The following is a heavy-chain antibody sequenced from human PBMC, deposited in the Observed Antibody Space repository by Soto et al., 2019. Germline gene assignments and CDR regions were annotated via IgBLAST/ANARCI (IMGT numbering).Heavy chain of an antibody. Sequence: PSETLSLTCAVSGGSISSGGYSWSWIRQPPGKGLEWIGYIYHSGSTYYNPSLKSRVTISVDTSKNQFSLKLSSVTAADTAVYYCARGGKDTAMVFGPHSRTYGMDVWGQGTTVTVSS. CDR2: IYHSGST. CDR3: ARGGKDTAMVFGPHSRTYGMDV. D-gene: IGHD5-18*01. CDR1: GGSISSGGYS. V-gene: IGHV4-30-2*01. J-gene: IGHJ6*02.